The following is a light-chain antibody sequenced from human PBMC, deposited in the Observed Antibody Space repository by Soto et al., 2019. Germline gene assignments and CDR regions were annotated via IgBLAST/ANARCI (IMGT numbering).Light chain of an antibody. CDR3: QQYDNSPLT. Sequence: DIVLTQSAGTVSLSPGERAALSCRASQSVSSSYLAWYQQKPGQAPRLLIYGASNRATGIADRFSGSGSGTDFTLTISRLEPDDFAAYYCQQYDNSPLTFGGGTKVDI. V-gene: IGKV3-20*01. CDR2: GAS. J-gene: IGKJ4*01. CDR1: QSVSSSY.